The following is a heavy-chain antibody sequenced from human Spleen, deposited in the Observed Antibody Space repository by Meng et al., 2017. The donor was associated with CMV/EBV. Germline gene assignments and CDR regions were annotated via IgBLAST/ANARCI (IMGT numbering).Heavy chain of an antibody. D-gene: IGHD3-3*01. CDR1: GFTFSSSW. Sequence: GESLKISCAASGFTFSSSWMHWVRQVPGKGLVWVSHIKSDGTNTHYADSVKGRFTISRDNSNNTVSLLMDTLRTEDTAVYYCARVGAVLTDIWSPGSMDVWGQGSKVTVSS. J-gene: IGHJ6*02. CDR3: ARVGAVLTDIWSPGSMDV. CDR2: IKSDGTNT. V-gene: IGHV3-74*01.